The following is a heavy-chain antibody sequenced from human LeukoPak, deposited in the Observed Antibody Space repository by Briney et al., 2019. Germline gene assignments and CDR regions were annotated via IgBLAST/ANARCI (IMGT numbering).Heavy chain of an antibody. CDR3: ARLLAAPYYINF. CDR1: GYSFPTYW. D-gene: IGHD6-25*01. J-gene: IGHJ4*02. V-gene: IGHV5-51*01. CDR2: IYPGDSDT. Sequence: GESLKISCKGSGYSFPTYWIGWVRQMPGKGLEWIGIIYPGDSDTRYSPSFQGQVSISVDTSIDTAYLQWSSVKASDTAMYYCARLLAAPYYINFWGQGTLVTVSS.